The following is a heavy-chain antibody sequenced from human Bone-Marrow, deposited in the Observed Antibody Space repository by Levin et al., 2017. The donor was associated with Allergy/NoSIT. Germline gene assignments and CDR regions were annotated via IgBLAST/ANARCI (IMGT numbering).Heavy chain of an antibody. Sequence: GSLRLSCNVSGGTLSSTSHFWGWVRQSPGKGLQWIGSMHYSGTAYYTPSLKSRVTISMDTSKNQFSLRLTSVTAADTAIYYCSRSLETAMAPYYSDYWGQGTLVTVSS. D-gene: IGHD5-18*01. V-gene: IGHV4-39*07. CDR2: MHYSGTA. CDR3: SRSLETAMAPYYSDY. CDR1: GGTLSSTSHF. J-gene: IGHJ4*02.